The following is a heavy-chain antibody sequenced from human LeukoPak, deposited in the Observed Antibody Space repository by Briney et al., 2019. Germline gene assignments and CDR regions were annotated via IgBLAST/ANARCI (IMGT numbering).Heavy chain of an antibody. V-gene: IGHV1-69*05. Sequence: ASVKVSCKASGGTFSSYAISWVRQAPGQGLEWMGGIIPIFGTANYAQKFQGRVTITTDESTSTAYMELSSLRSEDTAVYYCARVWSLEWLLNAFDIWGQGTMVTVSS. CDR1: GGTFSSYA. D-gene: IGHD3-3*01. CDR2: IIPIFGTA. CDR3: ARVWSLEWLLNAFDI. J-gene: IGHJ3*02.